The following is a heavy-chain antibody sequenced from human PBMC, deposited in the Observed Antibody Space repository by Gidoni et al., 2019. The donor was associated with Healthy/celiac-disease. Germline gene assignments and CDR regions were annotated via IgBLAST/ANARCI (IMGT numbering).Heavy chain of an antibody. V-gene: IGHV3-30*18. CDR3: AKDLDYDILTGYLSSIDY. CDR1: GFTFSSYG. D-gene: IGHD3-9*01. J-gene: IGHJ4*02. Sequence: QVQLVESGGGVVQPGRSLRLSCAASGFTFSSYGMHWVRQAPGKGLEWVAVISYDGSNKYYADSVKGRFTISRDNSKNTLYLQMNSLRAEDTAVYYCAKDLDYDILTGYLSSIDYWGQGTLVTVSS. CDR2: ISYDGSNK.